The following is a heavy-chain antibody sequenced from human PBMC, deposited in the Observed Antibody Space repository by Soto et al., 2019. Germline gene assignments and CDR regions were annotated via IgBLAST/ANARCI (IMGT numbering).Heavy chain of an antibody. CDR1: GFTFSSYA. D-gene: IGHD2-15*01. J-gene: IGHJ6*02. CDR2: ISGSGGST. V-gene: IGHV3-23*01. CDR3: AKALSGVYCYSYYGTDV. Sequence: GPLRLSCAASGFTFSSYAMSWVRQAPGKGLEWVSAISGSGGSTYYADSVKGRFTISRDNSKNTLYLQMNSLRAEDTAVYYCAKALSGVYCYSYYGTDVWGQAPTVTAS.